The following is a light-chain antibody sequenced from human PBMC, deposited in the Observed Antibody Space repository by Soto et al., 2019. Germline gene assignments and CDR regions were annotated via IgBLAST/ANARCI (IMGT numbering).Light chain of an antibody. J-gene: IGKJ3*01. CDR2: DAF. Sequence: EIVLTQSPVILSLSPGDRATLSCRASQSVSSFTAWYQQKPGQAPRLLIYDAFNRASGIPARFSGSGSGTDFTLTISSLEPEDFAVYYCQQRSSWPSFGPGTKVDVK. V-gene: IGKV3-11*01. CDR1: QSVSSF. CDR3: QQRSSWPS.